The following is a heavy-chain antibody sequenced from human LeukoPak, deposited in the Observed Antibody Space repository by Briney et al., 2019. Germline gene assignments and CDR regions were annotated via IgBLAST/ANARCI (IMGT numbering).Heavy chain of an antibody. Sequence: GGSLRLSCAASGFTVSSNYMSWVRQARGKGLEWVSVIYSGGTTYYADSVKGRFTISRDNSKNTLYLQMNSLRSDDTAVYYCARDGRGSRSSWFDPWGQGTLVIVSS. CDR3: ARDGRGSRSSWFDP. CDR2: IYSGGTT. V-gene: IGHV3-53*05. D-gene: IGHD3-10*01. J-gene: IGHJ5*02. CDR1: GFTVSSNY.